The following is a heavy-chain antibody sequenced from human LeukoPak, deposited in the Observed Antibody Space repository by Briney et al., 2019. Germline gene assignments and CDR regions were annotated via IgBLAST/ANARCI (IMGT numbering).Heavy chain of an antibody. Sequence: PGGSLRLSCAASGFTLSSYAMSWVRQAPGKGLEWVSAISGSGGSTYYADSVKGRFTISRDNSKNSLYLQMNSLRAEDTAVYYCARVSGPAGYWGQGTLVTVSS. V-gene: IGHV3-23*01. J-gene: IGHJ4*02. CDR3: ARVSGPAGY. CDR2: ISGSGGST. D-gene: IGHD6-25*01. CDR1: GFTLSSYA.